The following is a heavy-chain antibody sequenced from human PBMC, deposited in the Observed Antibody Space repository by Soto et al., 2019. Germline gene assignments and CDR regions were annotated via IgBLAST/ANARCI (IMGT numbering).Heavy chain of an antibody. CDR2: VSNDGDRT. CDR1: GFAFSTFA. CDR3: AAHLYCPYDYTQTAVDN. J-gene: IGHJ3*02. Sequence: QVQLVESGGGVVQPGTSLRLSCAASGFAFSTFALHWVRQAPGKGLEWVSLVSNDGDRTYYAESVKGRFTISRDASSNTLYLQMHSLRPEDTAVYYWAAHLYCPYDYTQTAVDNWGQGTLVAVS. V-gene: IGHV3-30-3*01. D-gene: IGHD2-2*02.